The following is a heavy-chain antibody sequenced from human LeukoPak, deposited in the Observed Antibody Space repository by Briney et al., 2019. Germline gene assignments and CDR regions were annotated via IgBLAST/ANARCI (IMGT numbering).Heavy chain of an antibody. J-gene: IGHJ3*02. Sequence: GGSLRLSCAASGFTVRSNYMSWVRQAPGKGLEWVSVIYSDGSTYYTDSVKGRFTISRDNSKNTLHLQMNSLRTEDTAVYYCARVQCSGGSCYWHGTFDIWGQGTMVTVSS. CDR3: ARVQCSGGSCYWHGTFDI. D-gene: IGHD2-15*01. V-gene: IGHV3-53*01. CDR1: GFTVRSNY. CDR2: IYSDGST.